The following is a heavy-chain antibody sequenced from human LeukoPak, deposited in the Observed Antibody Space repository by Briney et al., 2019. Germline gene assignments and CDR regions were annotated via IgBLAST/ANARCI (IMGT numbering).Heavy chain of an antibody. Sequence: GGSLRLSCAASGFNFNNFGMNWVRQAPGKGLEWVSHISYSSSTIYYADSVKGRFTISRDNAKKSLYLQMNSLRAEDTAVYYCARAAYFYGSGSAGDYWGQGTLVTVSS. J-gene: IGHJ4*02. CDR2: ISYSSSTI. D-gene: IGHD3-10*01. CDR3: ARAAYFYGSGSAGDY. CDR1: GFNFNNFG. V-gene: IGHV3-48*04.